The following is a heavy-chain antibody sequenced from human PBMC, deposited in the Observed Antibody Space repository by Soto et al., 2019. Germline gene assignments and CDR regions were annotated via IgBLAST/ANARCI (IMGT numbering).Heavy chain of an antibody. CDR1: GASISGFY. CDR3: VRDGTKTLRDWFDP. Sequence: PSETLSITFTVSGASISGFYWSCIRKSAGKGLEWIGRIYATGTTDYNPSLKSRVMMSVDTSKKQFSLKLRSVTAADTAVYYCVRDGTKTLRDWFDPWGQGISVTVSS. V-gene: IGHV4-4*07. CDR2: IYATGTT. D-gene: IGHD1-1*01. J-gene: IGHJ5*02.